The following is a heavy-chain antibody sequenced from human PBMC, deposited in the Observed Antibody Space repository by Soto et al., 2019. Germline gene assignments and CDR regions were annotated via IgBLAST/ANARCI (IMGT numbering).Heavy chain of an antibody. Sequence: ASVKVSCKASGYTFTSYGISWVRQAPGQGLEWMGWISAYNGNTNYAQKLQGRVTMTTDTSTSTAYMELRSLRSDDTAVYYCARARNYYGSGSYGVYFDYWGQGTLVTVSS. CDR1: GYTFTSYG. J-gene: IGHJ4*02. D-gene: IGHD3-10*01. V-gene: IGHV1-18*01. CDR2: ISAYNGNT. CDR3: ARARNYYGSGSYGVYFDY.